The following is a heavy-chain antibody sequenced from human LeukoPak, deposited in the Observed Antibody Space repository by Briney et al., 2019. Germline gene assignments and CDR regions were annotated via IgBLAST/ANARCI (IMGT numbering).Heavy chain of an antibody. CDR2: ISSSSSYT. CDR1: GFTFSDYY. Sequence: GGSLRLSCAASGFTFSDYYMSWIRQAPGKGLEWCSYISSSSSYTNYADSVKGRFTISRDNAKNSLYLQMNSLRAEDTAVYYCARDDYGDNPLDYWGQGTLVTVSS. J-gene: IGHJ4*02. D-gene: IGHD4-17*01. CDR3: ARDDYGDNPLDY. V-gene: IGHV3-11*06.